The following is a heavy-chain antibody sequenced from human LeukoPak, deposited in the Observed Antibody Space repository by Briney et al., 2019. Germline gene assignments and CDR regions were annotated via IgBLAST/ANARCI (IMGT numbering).Heavy chain of an antibody. CDR2: IVSSGSTI. CDR1: GFTFSSYA. J-gene: IGHJ4*02. V-gene: IGHV3-48*01. CDR3: ARVEFTSSSFDY. Sequence: PGGSLRLSCAASGFTFSSYAMSWVRQAPGKGLEWVSYIVSSGSTIYYADSVKGRFTISRDNAKNSLYLQMNSLRAEDTAVYYCARVEFTSSSFDYWGQGTLVTVSS. D-gene: IGHD6-6*01.